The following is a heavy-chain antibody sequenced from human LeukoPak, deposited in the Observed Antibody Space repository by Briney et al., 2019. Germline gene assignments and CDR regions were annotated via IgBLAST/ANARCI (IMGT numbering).Heavy chain of an antibody. D-gene: IGHD2/OR15-2a*01. V-gene: IGHV4-4*07. CDR3: ARGGGAYLRFDP. CDR1: GGSISNYY. J-gene: IGHJ5*01. CDR2: IYASGST. Sequence: SETLSLTCTISGGSISNYYRSWIRQPAGKGLEWIGRIYASGSTNYNPSLKSRVTMSVDTSKNQFSLKLSSVTAADTAVYYCARGGGAYLRFDPWGQGTLVTVSS.